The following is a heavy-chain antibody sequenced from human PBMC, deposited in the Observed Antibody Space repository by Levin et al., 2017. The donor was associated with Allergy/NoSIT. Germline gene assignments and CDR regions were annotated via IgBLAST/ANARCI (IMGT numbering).Heavy chain of an antibody. CDR1: GYTFTSYD. J-gene: IGHJ6*03. CDR3: ARGAVYRRWFSARGDYYYYYMDV. D-gene: IGHD3-10*01. CDR2: MNPNSGNT. Sequence: ASVKVSCKASGYTFTSYDINWVRQATGQGLEWMGWMNPNSGNTGYAQKFQGRVTMTRNTSISTAYMELSSLRSEDTAVYYCARGAVYRRWFSARGDYYYYYMDVWGKGTTVTVSS. V-gene: IGHV1-8*01.